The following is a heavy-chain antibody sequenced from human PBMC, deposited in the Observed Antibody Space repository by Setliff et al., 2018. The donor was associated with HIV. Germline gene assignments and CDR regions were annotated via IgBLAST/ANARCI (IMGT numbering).Heavy chain of an antibody. V-gene: IGHV1-46*01. CDR3: ARARLQGIVTAVGPRDNCLDP. CDR1: GYTFTNYF. J-gene: IGHJ5*02. D-gene: IGHD1-26*01. Sequence: ASVKVSCKASGYTFTNYFVHWVRQAPGQGLEWMGIIDPSGGSTNYAQKFQGRLTMTSDTSTSTVYMELSSLRSEDTAVYYCARARLQGIVTAVGPRDNCLDPWGQGTRVTV. CDR2: IDPSGGST.